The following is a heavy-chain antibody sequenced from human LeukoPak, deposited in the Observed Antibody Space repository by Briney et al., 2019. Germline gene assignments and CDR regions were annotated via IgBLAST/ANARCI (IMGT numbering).Heavy chain of an antibody. CDR1: GFSFGNYG. V-gene: IGHV3-33*06. CDR2: IWDDGSYK. D-gene: IGHD2-2*01. CDR3: AKVSLTEASICSSTSCYSGEYLYYFDY. J-gene: IGHJ4*02. Sequence: GGSLRLSCAASGFSFGNYGMHWVRQAPGKGLEWVAVIWDDGSYKYYADSVKGRFTISRDNSKNTLYLQMNSLRAEDTAVYYCAKVSLTEASICSSTSCYSGEYLYYFDYWGQGTLVTVSS.